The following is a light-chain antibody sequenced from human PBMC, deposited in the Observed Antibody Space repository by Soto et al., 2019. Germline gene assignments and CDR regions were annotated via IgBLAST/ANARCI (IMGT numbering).Light chain of an antibody. CDR1: QSISNW. CDR2: HAS. CDR3: QHYNSYS. J-gene: IGKJ1*01. V-gene: IGKV1-5*01. Sequence: DIQMTQSPSTLPASVGDRVTITCRASQSISNWLACYQQKPGTAPKLLNYHASTLESGVPSRFSGSGSGTECKFTISSPQTDYFATNYCQHYNSYSFGQGNKVQMK.